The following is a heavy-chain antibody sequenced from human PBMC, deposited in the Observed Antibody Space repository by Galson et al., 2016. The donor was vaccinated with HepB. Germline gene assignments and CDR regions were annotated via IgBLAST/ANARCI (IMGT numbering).Heavy chain of an antibody. CDR3: ATITIFGGGAMDV. CDR1: GFTFSSYW. V-gene: IGHV3-7*01. D-gene: IGHD3-3*01. J-gene: IGHJ6*02. CDR2: IKQDGSEK. Sequence: SLRLSCAASGFTFSSYWMSWVRQAPGKGLEWVANIKQDGSEKYYVDSMKGRFTISRDNAKNSLYLQMNSLRAEDTAVYYCATITIFGGGAMDVWGQGTTVTVSS.